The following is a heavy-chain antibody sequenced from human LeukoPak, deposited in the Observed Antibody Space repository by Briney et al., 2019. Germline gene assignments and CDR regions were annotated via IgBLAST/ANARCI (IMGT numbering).Heavy chain of an antibody. D-gene: IGHD1-1*01. J-gene: IGHJ4*02. V-gene: IGHV4-39*01. CDR1: GGSISSSSYY. Sequence: SETLSLTCTVSGGSISSSSYYWGWIRQPPGKGLEWIGSIYYSGSTYYNPSLKSRVTISVDTSKNQFSLKLSSVTAADTAVYYCARPTTQKPLSTFDYWGQGTLVTVSS. CDR2: IYYSGST. CDR3: ARPTTQKPLSTFDY.